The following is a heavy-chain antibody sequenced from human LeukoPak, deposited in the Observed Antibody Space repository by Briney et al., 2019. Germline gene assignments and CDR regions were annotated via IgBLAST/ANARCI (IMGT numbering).Heavy chain of an antibody. Sequence: PGGSLRLSCAASGLTFSCYSMSCVREAPRKGLEWVSAISGSGGSTYYADSVKGRFTISRDNSKNTLYLQINSLRAEDTAVYYCAKAVAGFFDSWGQGTLVTVSS. CDR3: AKAVAGFFDS. CDR1: GLTFSCYS. D-gene: IGHD6-19*01. J-gene: IGHJ4*02. V-gene: IGHV3-23*01. CDR2: ISGSGGST.